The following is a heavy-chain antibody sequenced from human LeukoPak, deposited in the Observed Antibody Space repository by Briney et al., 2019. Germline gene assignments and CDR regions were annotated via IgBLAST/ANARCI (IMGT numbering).Heavy chain of an antibody. CDR1: GFTFSSYW. CDR2: ISGSGGST. Sequence: PGGSLRLSCAASGFTFSSYWMSWVRQAPGKGLEWVSAISGSGGSTYYADSVKGRFTISRDNSKNTLYLQMNSLRAEDTAVCYCARSPHYDILTGVDYWGQGTLVTVSS. CDR3: ARSPHYDILTGVDY. D-gene: IGHD3-9*01. J-gene: IGHJ4*02. V-gene: IGHV3-23*01.